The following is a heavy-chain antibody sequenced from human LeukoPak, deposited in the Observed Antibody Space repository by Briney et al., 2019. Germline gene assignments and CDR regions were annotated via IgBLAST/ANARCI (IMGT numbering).Heavy chain of an antibody. D-gene: IGHD3-22*01. J-gene: IGHJ5*02. CDR1: GFTFSSYA. V-gene: IGHV3-23*01. CDR2: ISGSGGST. CDR3: AKARYYYDSSGYFIGGRHGDGWFDP. Sequence: GGSLRLSCAASGFTFSSYAMSWVRQAPGKGLEWVSAISGSGGSTYYADSVKGRFTISRDNSKNTLYLQMNSLRAEDTAVYYCAKARYYYDSSGYFIGGRHGDGWFDPWGQGTLVTVSS.